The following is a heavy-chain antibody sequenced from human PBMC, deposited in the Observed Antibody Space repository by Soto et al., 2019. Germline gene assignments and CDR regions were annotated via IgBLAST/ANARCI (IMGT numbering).Heavy chain of an antibody. V-gene: IGHV3-23*01. Sequence: DVQLLESGGGLVQRGGSLRLSCAASGFTFSTYGMTWVRQAPGKGLEWVSYGGSGGSTYYADSVKGRFTIYRDNSKNTLYLQKNSLRAEDTAVYYCVKFRGRAYHYYYMDVWGNGTTVTVSS. CDR3: VKFRGRAYHYYYMDV. CDR1: GFTFSTYG. D-gene: IGHD3-16*01. J-gene: IGHJ6*03. CDR2: YGGSGGST.